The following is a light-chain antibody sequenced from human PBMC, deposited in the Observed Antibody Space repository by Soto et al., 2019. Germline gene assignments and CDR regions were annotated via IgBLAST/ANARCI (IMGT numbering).Light chain of an antibody. J-gene: IGLJ1*01. CDR1: SSDVGDYNY. V-gene: IGLV2-14*01. CDR3: SSYTSSNTYV. Sequence: QSALPQPASVSGSPGQSITISCTGTSSDVGDYNYVSWYQQHPGKAPKLMIYEVSNRPSGVSNRFSGSKSGNTASLTISGLQAEDEADYYCSSYTSSNTYVFGTGTKVTAL. CDR2: EVS.